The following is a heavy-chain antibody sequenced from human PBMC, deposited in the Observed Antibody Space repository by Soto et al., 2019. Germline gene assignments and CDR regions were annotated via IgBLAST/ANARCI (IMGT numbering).Heavy chain of an antibody. Sequence: GQLVESGGGEVQPGRSLRLSCAASGFKFTDFALHWVRQAPGKGLEWVAIIAYDGSEKHYADSVKGRFAISRDNAKNTLYLEMNSLRPEDTAVYFCARRAWHSYYAIDVWGQGTTVTVFS. J-gene: IGHJ6*02. CDR2: IAYDGSEK. CDR3: ARRAWHSYYAIDV. D-gene: IGHD1-26*01. V-gene: IGHV3-30*09. CDR1: GFKFTDFA.